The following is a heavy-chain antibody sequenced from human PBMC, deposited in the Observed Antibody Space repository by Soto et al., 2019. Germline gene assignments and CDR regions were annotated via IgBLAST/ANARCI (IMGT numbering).Heavy chain of an antibody. D-gene: IGHD6-6*01. J-gene: IGHJ4*02. CDR3: AKRSSSSTFDY. CDR1: GFTFSSDA. CDR2: ISGRDNST. Sequence: EVQLLESGGGLVQPGESLRLSCAASGFTFSSDAMSWVRQAPGKGLEWVAGISGRDNSTYYADAVKGRYTISRDNSKHKLYRQINSQRAEDTAVYYCAKRSSSSTFDYWGQGNLVTVSS. V-gene: IGHV3-23*01.